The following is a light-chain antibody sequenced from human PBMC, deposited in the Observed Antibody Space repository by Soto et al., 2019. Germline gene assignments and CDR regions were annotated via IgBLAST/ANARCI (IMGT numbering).Light chain of an antibody. CDR2: KAS. V-gene: IGKV1-5*03. CDR3: QQYNSFSYT. J-gene: IGKJ2*01. CDR1: QTISAW. Sequence: DIQMTQSPSNLSASVGDRVTITCRASQTISAWLAWYQQKPGKAPKVLIYKASTLASGVPSRFSGGGSGTEFTLTISSLQPDDFATYYCQQYNSFSYTFGQGTKLEIK.